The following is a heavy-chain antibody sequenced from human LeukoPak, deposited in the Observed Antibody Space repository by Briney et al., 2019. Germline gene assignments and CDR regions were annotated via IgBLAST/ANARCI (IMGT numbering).Heavy chain of an antibody. CDR2: ISYDGNNK. J-gene: IGHJ4*02. CDR3: ARGDVWSGYYMYYFDY. Sequence: GGSLRLSCVASECTFSNYAMHWVRQAPVKGLEWLAVISYDGNNKFYADSVKGRFTISRDNSKNTLYLQVNSLRDEDTAVYYCARGDVWSGYYMYYFDYWGQGTLVTVSS. D-gene: IGHD3-3*01. V-gene: IGHV3-30-3*01. CDR1: ECTFSNYA.